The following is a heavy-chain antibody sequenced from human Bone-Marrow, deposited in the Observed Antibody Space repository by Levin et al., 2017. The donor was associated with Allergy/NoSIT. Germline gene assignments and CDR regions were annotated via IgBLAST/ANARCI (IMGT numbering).Heavy chain of an antibody. CDR3: AKESNYYDSSGYYLDY. CDR2: ISGSGGST. Sequence: GASVKVSCAASGFTFSSYAMSWVRQAPGKGLEWVSAISGSGGSTYYADSVKGRFTISRDNSKNTLYLQMNSLRAEDTAVYYCAKESNYYDSSGYYLDYWGQGTLVTVSS. CDR1: GFTFSSYA. D-gene: IGHD3-22*01. V-gene: IGHV3-23*01. J-gene: IGHJ4*02.